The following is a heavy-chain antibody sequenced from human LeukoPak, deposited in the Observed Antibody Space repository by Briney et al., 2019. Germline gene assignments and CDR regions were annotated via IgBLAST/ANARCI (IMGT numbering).Heavy chain of an antibody. J-gene: IGHJ4*02. CDR2: IKQDGSEK. V-gene: IGHV3-7*01. D-gene: IGHD3-3*01. Sequence: GGSLRLSCAASGFTFSTYAMSWVRQAPGKGLEWVANIKQDGSEKYYVDSVKGRFTISRDNAKNSLYLQMNSLRAEDTAVYYCARLREIPVFGVVTKSTSYFDYWGQGTLVTVSS. CDR1: GFTFSTYA. CDR3: ARLREIPVFGVVTKSTSYFDY.